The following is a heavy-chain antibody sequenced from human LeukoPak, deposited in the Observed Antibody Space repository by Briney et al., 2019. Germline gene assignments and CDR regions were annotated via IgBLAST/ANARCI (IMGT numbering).Heavy chain of an antibody. CDR2: IWYDGSDQ. V-gene: IGHV3-33*06. CDR3: AKDLVWFREPGDY. J-gene: IGHJ4*02. CDR1: GFTFSTSG. D-gene: IGHD3-10*01. Sequence: PGGSLRLSCAASGFTFSTSGMHWVRQAPGKGLQWVALIWYDGSDQYYGDSVKGRFTISRDNSKNTLYLQMNSLRAEDTAVYYCAKDLVWFREPGDYWGQGTLVTVSS.